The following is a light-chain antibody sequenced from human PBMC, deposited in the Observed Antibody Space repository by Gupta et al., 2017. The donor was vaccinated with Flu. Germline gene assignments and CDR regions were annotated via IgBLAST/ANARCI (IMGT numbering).Light chain of an antibody. CDR3: GTGDSSRSAVV. Sequence: SVLSHPPSVSAAPGQKVTISCSGSSSNIGNNYVSWYQHLPGTAPKLLIYDNNKPNSGIPDRFSGSKSGTAATLCITGLQTGDEADYYCGTGDSSRSAVVFGGGTKLTVL. CDR1: SSNIGNNY. CDR2: DNN. V-gene: IGLV1-51*01. J-gene: IGLJ2*01.